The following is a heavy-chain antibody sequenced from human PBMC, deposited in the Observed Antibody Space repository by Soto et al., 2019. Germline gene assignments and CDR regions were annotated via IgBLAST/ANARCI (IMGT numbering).Heavy chain of an antibody. CDR2: IYYSGST. CDR3: ARVISYGYFDY. J-gene: IGHJ4*02. CDR1: GDSISTSYYY. Sequence: SETLSLTCTVSGDSISTSYYYWGWIRQHPGKGLEWIGYIYYSGSTYYNPSLKSRVTISVDTSKNQFSLKLSSVTAADTAVYYCARVISYGYFDYWGQGTLVTVSS. V-gene: IGHV4-31*03. D-gene: IGHD1-26*01.